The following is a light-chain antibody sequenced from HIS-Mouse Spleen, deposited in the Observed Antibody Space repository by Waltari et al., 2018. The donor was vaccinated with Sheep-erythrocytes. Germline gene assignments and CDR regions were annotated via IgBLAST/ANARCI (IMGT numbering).Light chain of an antibody. CDR3: YSTDSSGNHRV. J-gene: IGLJ2*01. CDR2: EDS. CDR1: ALPKQY. Sequence: SYELTPPPSVSVSPGQTARLTCSGDALPKQYAYWSQQKSGQAPVLVIYEDSKRPPGIPERFSGSSSGTMATVTISGAQVEDEADYYCYSTDSSGNHRVFGGGTKLTVL. V-gene: IGLV3-10*01.